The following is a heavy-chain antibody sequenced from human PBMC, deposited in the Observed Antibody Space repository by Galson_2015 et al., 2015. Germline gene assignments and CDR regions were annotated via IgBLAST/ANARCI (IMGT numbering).Heavy chain of an antibody. V-gene: IGHV1-18*01. CDR1: GYTFTSYG. CDR2: ISDYNGNT. J-gene: IGHJ4*02. Sequence: SVKVSCKASGYTFTSYGISWVRQAPGQGLEWMGWISDYNGNTNYAQKLQGRVTMTTDTSTSTAYMELRSLRSDDTAVYYCARDLEDVEMATIHSSFDYWGQGTLVTVSS. CDR3: ARDLEDVEMATIHSSFDY. D-gene: IGHD5-24*01.